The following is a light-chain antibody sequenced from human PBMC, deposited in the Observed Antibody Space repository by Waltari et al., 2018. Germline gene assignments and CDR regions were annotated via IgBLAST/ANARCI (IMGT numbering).Light chain of an antibody. Sequence: QPALTQPPSASGPPGKSVTISRPGPSSDVGRHNLASWYQQHPGKAPKVIIYVVTKRPSGVPDRFSGSKSGNTASLTVSGLQTEDEADYYCCSYAGSDTPYVFGTGTTVTVL. CDR1: SSDVGRHNL. CDR2: VVT. V-gene: IGLV2-8*01. J-gene: IGLJ1*01. CDR3: CSYAGSDTPYV.